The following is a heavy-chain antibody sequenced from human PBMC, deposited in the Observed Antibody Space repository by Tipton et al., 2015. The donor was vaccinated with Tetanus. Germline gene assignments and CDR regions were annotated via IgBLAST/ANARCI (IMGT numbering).Heavy chain of an antibody. Sequence: LRLSCTVSGDSVSGYYWSWIRQPPGKGLEWVGYVYYTGDTNYNPSLKSRVAISMDRSENQISLKMTSVTAADTAVYYCAGVTAQRTELYFEHWGQGTQVTVSS. V-gene: IGHV4-59*02. J-gene: IGHJ1*01. CDR2: VYYTGDT. D-gene: IGHD2-8*02. CDR3: AGVTAQRTELYFEH. CDR1: GDSVSGYY.